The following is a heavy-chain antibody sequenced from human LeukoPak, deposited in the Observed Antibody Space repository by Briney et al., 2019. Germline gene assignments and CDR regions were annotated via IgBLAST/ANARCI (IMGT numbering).Heavy chain of an antibody. CDR3: ARVGARGAFDI. CDR1: GGSISSYY. Sequence: SETLSLTCTVSGGSISSYYWSWLRQPPGKGLEWIGYIYYSGSTNYNPSLKSRVTISVDTSKNQFSLKLSSVTAADTAVYCCARVGARGAFDIWGQGTMVTVSS. V-gene: IGHV4-59*08. J-gene: IGHJ3*02. D-gene: IGHD1-26*01. CDR2: IYYSGST.